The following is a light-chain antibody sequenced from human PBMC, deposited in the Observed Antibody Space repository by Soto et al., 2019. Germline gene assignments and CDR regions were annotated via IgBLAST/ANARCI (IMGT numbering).Light chain of an antibody. V-gene: IGKV3-20*01. Sequence: EIVLTQSPGPLSFSPGERATLSCRASQSVSTSSLVWYQHKPGQAHRLLIYGAASRATGIPDRFSCSGSGTYFTLTITGLEPEAFAVYYSQQYGSSPPITCGQGTRLEIK. CDR2: GAA. CDR3: QQYGSSPPIT. J-gene: IGKJ5*01. CDR1: QSVSTSS.